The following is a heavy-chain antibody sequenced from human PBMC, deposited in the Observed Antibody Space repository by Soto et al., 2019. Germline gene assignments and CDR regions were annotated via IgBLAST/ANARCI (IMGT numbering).Heavy chain of an antibody. CDR1: EFSFSSYA. V-gene: IGHV3-23*01. CDR2: ISCSGDTT. J-gene: IGHJ4*02. Sequence: PGGSLRLSCAASEFSFSSYAMNWVRQVPGKGLEWVSAISCSGDTTYYADSVKGRFTISRDNSKYTLFLQMHSLRVEETDVYYCAKATALFGVVILPFDYWGQGTLVTVSS. D-gene: IGHD3-3*01. CDR3: AKATALFGVVILPFDY.